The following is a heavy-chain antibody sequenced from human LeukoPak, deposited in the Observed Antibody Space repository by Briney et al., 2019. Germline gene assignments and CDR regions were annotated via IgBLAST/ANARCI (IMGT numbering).Heavy chain of an antibody. V-gene: IGHV1-18*01. D-gene: IGHD6-13*01. CDR2: ISAYNGNT. CDR3: ARGLGRGSSWANWFDP. J-gene: IGHJ5*02. CDR1: GYTFTSYG. Sequence: ASVKVSCKASGYTFTSYGISWVRQAPGQGLEWMGWISAYNGNTNYAQKLQGRVTMTTDTSTSTAYMELRSLRSDDTAVYYCARGLGRGSSWANWFDPWGQGTLVTVSS.